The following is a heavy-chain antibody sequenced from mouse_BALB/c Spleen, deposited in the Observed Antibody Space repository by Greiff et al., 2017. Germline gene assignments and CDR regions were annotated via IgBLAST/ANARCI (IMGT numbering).Heavy chain of an antibody. V-gene: IGHV1-14*01. Sequence: VQLQQPGAELVRPGASVKMSCKASGYTFTSYVMHWVKQRPGQGLEWIGYINPYNDGTKYNEKFKGKATLTSDKSSSTAYMDLSSLTSEDSAVYYCASHYYGYVWYFDVWGAGTTVTVSS. J-gene: IGHJ1*01. CDR1: GYTFTSYV. CDR3: ASHYYGYVWYFDV. D-gene: IGHD1-2*01. CDR2: INPYNDGT.